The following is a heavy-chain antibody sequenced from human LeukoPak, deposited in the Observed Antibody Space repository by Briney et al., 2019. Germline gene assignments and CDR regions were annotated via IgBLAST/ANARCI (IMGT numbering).Heavy chain of an antibody. V-gene: IGHV3-48*04. CDR1: GFTFSSYS. CDR3: ARAAQGGAAAGTNYFDY. CDR2: ISSSSSTI. J-gene: IGHJ4*02. Sequence: GGSLRLSCAASGFTFSSYSMNWVRQAPGKGLEWVSYISSSSSTIYYADSVKGRFTISRDNAKNSLYLQMNSLRAEDTAVYYCARAAQGGAAAGTNYFDYWGQGTLVTVSS. D-gene: IGHD6-13*01.